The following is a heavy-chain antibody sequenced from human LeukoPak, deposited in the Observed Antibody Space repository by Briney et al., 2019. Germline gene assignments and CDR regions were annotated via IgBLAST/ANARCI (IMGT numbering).Heavy chain of an antibody. D-gene: IGHD3-10*01. CDR2: VSGSIINT. CDR1: GFTLITYG. J-gene: IGHJ4*02. V-gene: IGHV3-23*01. Sequence: GGSLRLSCVASGFTLITYGMSWVRQAPGKGLEWVSDVSGSIINTHYADSVKGRFTISRDNSKNTLYLEMNSLRAEDTAVYYCARAHGFTDFWGQGTLVTVSS. CDR3: ARAHGFTDF.